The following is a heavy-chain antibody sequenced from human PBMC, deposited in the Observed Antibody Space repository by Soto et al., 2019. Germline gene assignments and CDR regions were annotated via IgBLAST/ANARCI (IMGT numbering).Heavy chain of an antibody. CDR1: GYTFTDYY. J-gene: IGHJ6*02. CDR2: INPNSGGT. Sequence: QVQLVQSGAEVKKPGASVKVSCKASGYTFTDYYMHWVRQAPGQGLEWMGWINPNSGGTNFAQKFQGWVTMTRDTSISTAYMELSRLRSDDTAVYYCARGYSRAWSGGGYYYYGMDVWGQGTTVTVSS. CDR3: ARGYSRAWSGGGYYYYGMDV. D-gene: IGHD6-19*01. V-gene: IGHV1-2*04.